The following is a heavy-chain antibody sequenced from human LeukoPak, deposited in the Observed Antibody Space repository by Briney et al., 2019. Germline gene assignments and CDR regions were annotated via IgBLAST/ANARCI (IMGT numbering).Heavy chain of an antibody. D-gene: IGHD2-2*01. CDR3: ARFGFLHCSSTSCYEYYYYYGMDV. Sequence: ASVKVSCKASGYTFTGYYMHWVRQAPGQGLEWMGWINPNSGGTNYAQKFQGRETMTRDTSISTAYMELSRLRSDDTAVYYCARFGFLHCSSTSCYEYYYYYGMDVWGQGTTVTVSS. CDR2: INPNSGGT. CDR1: GYTFTGYY. J-gene: IGHJ6*02. V-gene: IGHV1-2*02.